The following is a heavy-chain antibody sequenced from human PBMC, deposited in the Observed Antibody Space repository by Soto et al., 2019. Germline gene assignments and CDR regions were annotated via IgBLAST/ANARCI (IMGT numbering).Heavy chain of an antibody. CDR3: EAEMTFGKLSVV. J-gene: IGHJ6*02. D-gene: IGHD3-16*02. CDR1: GDTDTNYV. CDR2: IFPKFGTT. Sequence: SVKVSCKASGDTDTNYVISWVRQAPGQGLEWMGGIFPKFGTTYSAQKLQDRLTITADESTSTVYMQLSSLRLDDTAVYYCEAEMTFGKLSVVWGQGTTVTVSS. V-gene: IGHV1-69*13.